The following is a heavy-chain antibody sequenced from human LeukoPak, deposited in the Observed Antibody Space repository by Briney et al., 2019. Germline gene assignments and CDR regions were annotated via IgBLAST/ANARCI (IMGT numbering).Heavy chain of an antibody. Sequence: SETLSLTCTVSGYSISSGYDWGWIRQPPGKGVEGIGIISHSGSTYYNPSRKRRVTITVDTSKNQFSLKLSSVTAADTAVYYCARALSDWGEGTVVT. CDR1: GYSISSGYD. D-gene: IGHD1-26*01. V-gene: IGHV4-38-2*02. J-gene: IGHJ4*02. CDR3: ARALSD. CDR2: ISHSGST.